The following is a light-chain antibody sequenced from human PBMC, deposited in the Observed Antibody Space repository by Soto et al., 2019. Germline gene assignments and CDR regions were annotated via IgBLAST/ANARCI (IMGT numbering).Light chain of an antibody. Sequence: QSALTHPPSASGSPGQSVTISCTGTSSDVGAYKYVSWYQQYPGKAPKLMIYEVSKRPSGVPDRFSGSKSGNTASLTVSGLQAEDEADYYCTSYVGSNIWVFGGGTKRTVL. CDR1: SSDVGAYKY. V-gene: IGLV2-8*01. CDR3: TSYVGSNIWV. J-gene: IGLJ3*02. CDR2: EVS.